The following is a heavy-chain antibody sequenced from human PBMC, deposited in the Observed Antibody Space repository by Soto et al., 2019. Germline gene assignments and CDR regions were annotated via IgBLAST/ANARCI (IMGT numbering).Heavy chain of an antibody. CDR1: GFTFSSYS. Sequence: GGSLRLSCAASGFTFSSYSMNWVRQAPGKGLEWVSYISSSSSTIYYADSVKGRFTISRDNAKNSLYLQMNSLRAEDTAVYYCARDIVVVPAASSRFDPWGQGTLVTVSS. CDR3: ARDIVVVPAASSRFDP. V-gene: IGHV3-48*01. J-gene: IGHJ5*02. CDR2: ISSSSSTI. D-gene: IGHD2-2*01.